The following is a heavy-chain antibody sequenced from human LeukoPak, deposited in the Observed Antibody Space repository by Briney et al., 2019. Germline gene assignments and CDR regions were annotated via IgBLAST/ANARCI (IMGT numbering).Heavy chain of an antibody. CDR1: GGSISSYY. V-gene: IGHV4-59*08. J-gene: IGHJ4*02. CDR2: ISYSGSN. CDR3: ARLWSPMVEIDY. D-gene: IGHD2-15*01. Sequence: SETLSLTCSVSGGSISSYYWSWIRQPPGKGLEWIGYISYSGSNKYNPSLMSRVTISVDPSKNQFSLKVSSVTAADTAVYYCARLWSPMVEIDYWGQGTLVTVSS.